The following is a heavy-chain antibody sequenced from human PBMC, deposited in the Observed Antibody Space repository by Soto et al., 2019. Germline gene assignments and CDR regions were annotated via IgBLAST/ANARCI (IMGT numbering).Heavy chain of an antibody. CDR2: ISANTGNT. Sequence: QVQLVQSGAEVKKPGASVKVSCKASGYTFTSYGISWVRQAPGQGLEWMGWISANTGNTNFAQKLQGRVTMTTDTSTSTAYMELRSLRSDDTAVYYCAGDGRDSGSYGGYYFDYWGQGTLVTVSS. J-gene: IGHJ4*02. CDR3: AGDGRDSGSYGGYYFDY. D-gene: IGHD1-26*01. V-gene: IGHV1-18*01. CDR1: GYTFTSYG.